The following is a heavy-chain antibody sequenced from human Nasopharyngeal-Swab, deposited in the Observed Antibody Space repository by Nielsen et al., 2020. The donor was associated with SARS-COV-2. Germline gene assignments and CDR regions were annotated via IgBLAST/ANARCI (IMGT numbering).Heavy chain of an antibody. CDR1: GFTFSDYY. CDR3: ARNIRYYDILTGYYSVYYYGMDV. V-gene: IGHV3-11*01. Sequence: GESLKISCAASGFTFSDYYMSWIRQAPGKGLEWVSYISSSGSTIYYADSVKGRFTISRDNAKNSLYLQMNSLRAEDTAVYYCARNIRYYDILTGYYSVYYYGMDVWGQGTTVTVSS. D-gene: IGHD3-9*01. J-gene: IGHJ6*02. CDR2: ISSSGSTI.